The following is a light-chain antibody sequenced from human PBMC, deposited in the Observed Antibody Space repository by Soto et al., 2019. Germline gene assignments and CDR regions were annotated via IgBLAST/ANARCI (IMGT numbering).Light chain of an antibody. CDR3: EQYGGSPLT. J-gene: IGKJ1*01. CDR2: DAS. CDR1: QTISNNY. V-gene: IGKV3-20*01. Sequence: EIVLTQSPDTLPLSAGDRATLSCRASQTISNNYLAWYQQKPGQAPRLLMYDASTRPTGIPDRFSGSASGTEFTLTIARLEPEDFAVYSCEQYGGSPLTFGQGTKVEIK.